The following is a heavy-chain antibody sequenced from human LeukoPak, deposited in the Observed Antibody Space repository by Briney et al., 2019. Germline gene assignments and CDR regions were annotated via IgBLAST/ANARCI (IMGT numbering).Heavy chain of an antibody. D-gene: IGHD3-3*01. Sequence: GRSLRLSCAASGFTFDDHGMHWVRQAPGKGLEWVSGISWSSGIIGYADSVKGRFTISRDDAKNSLYLQMDSLRAEDTALYYCAKDTGRPTDAITMEDNAFDVWGQGTMVTVSS. J-gene: IGHJ3*01. CDR1: GFTFDDHG. CDR2: ISWSSGII. CDR3: AKDTGRPTDAITMEDNAFDV. V-gene: IGHV3-9*01.